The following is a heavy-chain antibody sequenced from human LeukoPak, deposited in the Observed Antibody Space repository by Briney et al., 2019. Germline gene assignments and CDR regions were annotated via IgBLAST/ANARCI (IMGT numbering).Heavy chain of an antibody. D-gene: IGHD3-10*01. CDR3: ARHYYGSGYYFDY. V-gene: IGHV4-39*01. Sequence: PSETLSLTCTVSGGSISSSNYYWGWIRQPPGKGLEWIGEINHSGSTNYNPSLKSRVTISVDTSKNQFSLKLSSVTAADTAVYYCARHYYGSGYYFDYWGQGTLVTVSS. CDR2: INHSGST. CDR1: GGSISSSNYY. J-gene: IGHJ4*02.